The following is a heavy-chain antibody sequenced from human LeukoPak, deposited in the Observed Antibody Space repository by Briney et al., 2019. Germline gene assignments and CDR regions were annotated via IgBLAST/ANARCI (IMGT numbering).Heavy chain of an antibody. Sequence: GGSLRLSCAASGFTFDDYAMHWVRKAPGKGLEWVSGISWNSGSIGYADSVKGRFTISRDNAKNSLYLQMNSLRAEDTAVYYCARDFPFGSGSDYWGQGTLVTVSS. J-gene: IGHJ4*02. V-gene: IGHV3-9*01. CDR2: ISWNSGSI. CDR1: GFTFDDYA. CDR3: ARDFPFGSGSDY. D-gene: IGHD3-3*01.